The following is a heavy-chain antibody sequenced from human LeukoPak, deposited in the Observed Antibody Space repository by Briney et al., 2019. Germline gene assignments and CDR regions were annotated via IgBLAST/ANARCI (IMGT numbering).Heavy chain of an antibody. CDR3: ARVPPLPVIYSSGWNENY. J-gene: IGHJ4*02. Sequence: GGSLRLSCAASGFTFSSYEMNWVRQAPGTGLEWDSYISSSGSTIYYADSVKGRFTISRDNAKNSLYLQMNSLRAEDTAVYYCARVPPLPVIYSSGWNENYWGRGTLVTVSS. CDR1: GFTFSSYE. V-gene: IGHV3-48*03. CDR2: ISSSGSTI. D-gene: IGHD6-19*01.